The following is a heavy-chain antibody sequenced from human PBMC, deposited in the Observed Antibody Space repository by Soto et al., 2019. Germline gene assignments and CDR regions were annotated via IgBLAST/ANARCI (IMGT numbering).Heavy chain of an antibody. V-gene: IGHV4-4*07. CDR1: GVTISTYY. CDR3: ARNSGWYYYYGMAV. D-gene: IGHD6-19*01. Sequence: GTLRLTCTVSGVTISTYYWSWIRQPAGKGLEWIGRIYTSGSTNYNPSVKSRVTMSVDTSKNQFSLKLSSVTAADTAVFDCARNSGWYYYYGMAVWGQGTTVT. CDR2: IYTSGST. J-gene: IGHJ6*02.